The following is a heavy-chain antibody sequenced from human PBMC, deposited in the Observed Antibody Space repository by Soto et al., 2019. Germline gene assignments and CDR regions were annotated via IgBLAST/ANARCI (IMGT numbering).Heavy chain of an antibody. CDR3: ARDAYRSGCYQAFDL. V-gene: IGHV1-69*13. J-gene: IGHJ3*01. CDR1: GGTFSSYA. Sequence: SLKGCCNASGGTFSSYAISWVRQAPGQGLEWMGGIIPIFGTANYAQKFQGRVTITADESTSTAYMELSSLRSEDTAVYYCARDAYRSGCYQAFDLCRQVTMVPV. D-gene: IGHD6-19*01. CDR2: IIPIFGTA.